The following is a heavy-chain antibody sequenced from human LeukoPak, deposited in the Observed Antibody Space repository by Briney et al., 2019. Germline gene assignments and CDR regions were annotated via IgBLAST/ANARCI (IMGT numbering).Heavy chain of an antibody. J-gene: IGHJ3*02. D-gene: IGHD2-2*02. V-gene: IGHV1-18*01. CDR1: GYTFTSYG. CDR2: ISAYNGNT. Sequence: GASEKVSCKASGYTFTSYGISWVRQAPGQGLEWMGWISAYNGNTNYAQKLQGRVTMTTDTSTSTAYMELRSLRSDDTAVYYCARGAPYCSSTSCYKMRGAFDIWGQGTMVTVSS. CDR3: ARGAPYCSSTSCYKMRGAFDI.